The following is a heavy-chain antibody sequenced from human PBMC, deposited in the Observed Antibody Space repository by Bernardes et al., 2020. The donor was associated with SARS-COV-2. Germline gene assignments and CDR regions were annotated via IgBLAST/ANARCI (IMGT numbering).Heavy chain of an antibody. CDR3: VRGPSDGHGRFEY. CDR1: EFTFSSYW. V-gene: IGHV3-74*01. J-gene: IGHJ4*02. Sequence: GSMRLSCAASEFTFSSYWMHWVRHAPGKGLMWVSRINGDGTRTTYADSVKGRFTISRDNTKNTLYLQMNGLRAEDTALYYCVRGPSDGHGRFEYWGQGTLATVSS. CDR2: INGDGTRT.